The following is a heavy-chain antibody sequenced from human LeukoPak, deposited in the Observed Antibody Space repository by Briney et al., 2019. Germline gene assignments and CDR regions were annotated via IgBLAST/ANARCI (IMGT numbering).Heavy chain of an antibody. CDR1: GFTFSSYG. CDR3: AKDPTLYYYDSSENGMDV. J-gene: IGHJ6*02. Sequence: PGGSLRLSCAASGFTFSSYGMHWVRQAPGKGLEWVAVISYDGSNKYYADSVKGRFTISRDNSKNTLYLQMNSLRAEDTAVYHCAKDPTLYYYDSSENGMDVWGQGTTVTVSS. CDR2: ISYDGSNK. D-gene: IGHD3-22*01. V-gene: IGHV3-30*18.